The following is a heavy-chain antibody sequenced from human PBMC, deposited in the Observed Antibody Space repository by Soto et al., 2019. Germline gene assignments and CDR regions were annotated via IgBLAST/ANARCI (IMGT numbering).Heavy chain of an antibody. CDR2: IKYSGNT. Sequence: SETLSLTCTVSGGSISSSSHYWGWVRQPPGKGLEWIASIKYSGNTYYNPSLKSRVTISVDTSENQFSLKLSSVTAADTAVYYCARGGVDYYDSSGYYFSPYYFDYWGQGTLVTVSS. D-gene: IGHD3-22*01. CDR3: ARGGVDYYDSSGYYFSPYYFDY. J-gene: IGHJ4*02. V-gene: IGHV4-39*07. CDR1: GGSISSSSHY.